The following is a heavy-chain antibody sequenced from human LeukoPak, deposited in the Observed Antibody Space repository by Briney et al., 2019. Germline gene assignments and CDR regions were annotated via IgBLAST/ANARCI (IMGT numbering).Heavy chain of an antibody. CDR3: ARALLQPAAAGYRNWFDP. V-gene: IGHV3-21*01. J-gene: IGHJ5*02. D-gene: IGHD6-13*01. Sequence: GGSLRLSCAASGFTFSPYSMNWVRQAPGKGLEWVSSISGDSAYIYYADSVKGRFTISRDNAKNSLYLQMNSLRAEDTAVYYCARALLQPAAAGYRNWFDPWGQGTLVTVSS. CDR1: GFTFSPYS. CDR2: ISGDSAYI.